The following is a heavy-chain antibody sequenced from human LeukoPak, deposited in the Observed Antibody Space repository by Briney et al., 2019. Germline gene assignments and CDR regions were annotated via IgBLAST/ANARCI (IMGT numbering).Heavy chain of an antibody. Sequence: SETLSLTCTVSGGSISSYYWSWIRQPPGKGLEWIGYIYYSGSTNYNPSLKSRVTISVDTSKNQFSLKLSSVTAADTAVYYCARGTEMTTATVLDYWGQGTLVTVSS. V-gene: IGHV4-59*01. D-gene: IGHD4-17*01. J-gene: IGHJ4*02. CDR3: ARGTEMTTATVLDY. CDR2: IYYSGST. CDR1: GGSISSYY.